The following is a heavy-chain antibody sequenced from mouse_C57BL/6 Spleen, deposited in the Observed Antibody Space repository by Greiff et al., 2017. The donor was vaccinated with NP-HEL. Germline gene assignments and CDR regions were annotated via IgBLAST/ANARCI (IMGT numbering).Heavy chain of an antibody. D-gene: IGHD1-1*01. Sequence: EVMLVESGGGLVQPKGSLKLSCAASGFTFNTYAMHWVRQAPGKGLEWVARIRSKSSNYATYYADSVKDRFTISRDDSQSMLYLQMNNLKTEDTAMYYGVRDFITTPVAREDYWGQGTSVTVSS. CDR3: VRDFITTPVAREDY. CDR1: GFTFNTYA. V-gene: IGHV10-3*01. CDR2: IRSKSSNYAT. J-gene: IGHJ4*01.